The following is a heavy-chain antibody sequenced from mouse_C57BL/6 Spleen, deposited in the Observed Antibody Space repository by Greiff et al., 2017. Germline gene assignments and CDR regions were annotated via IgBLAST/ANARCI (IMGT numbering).Heavy chain of an antibody. V-gene: IGHV1-78*01. Sequence: VKLMESDAELVKPGASVKISCKVSGYTFTDHTIHWMKQRPEQGLEWIGYIYPRDGSTKYNEKFKGKATLTADKSSSTAYMQLNSLTSENSAVYFCAREEDYDGDWYFDVWGTGTTVTVSS. CDR2: IYPRDGST. D-gene: IGHD2-4*01. CDR1: GYTFTDHT. J-gene: IGHJ1*03. CDR3: AREEDYDGDWYFDV.